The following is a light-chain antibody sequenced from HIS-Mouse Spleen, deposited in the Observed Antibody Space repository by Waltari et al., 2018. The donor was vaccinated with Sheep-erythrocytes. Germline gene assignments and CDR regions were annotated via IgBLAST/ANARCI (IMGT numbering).Light chain of an antibody. V-gene: IGKV1-39*01. CDR3: QQSYSTPPLT. CDR2: AAS. CDR1: QSISSY. J-gene: IGKJ4*01. Sequence: DIQMTQSPSSLSASVGDRVTITCRASQSISSYLNWYQQKPRKAPKLLIYAASSLQSGVPSRFSGSGSGTDVTLTISSLQPEDVATYYCQQSYSTPPLTFGGGTKVEIK.